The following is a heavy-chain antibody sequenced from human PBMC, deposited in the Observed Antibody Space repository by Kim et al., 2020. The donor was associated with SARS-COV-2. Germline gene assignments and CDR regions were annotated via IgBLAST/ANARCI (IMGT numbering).Heavy chain of an antibody. CDR3: ARDTHDSYYFDY. D-gene: IGHD2-21*02. CDR1: GGSISSYY. J-gene: IGHJ4*02. Sequence: SETLSLTCTVSGGSISSYYWSWIRQPPGKGLEWIGYIYYSGSTNYNPSLKSRVTISVDTYKNQFSLKLSSVTAADTAVYYCARDTHDSYYFDYWGQGTLVTVSS. CDR2: IYYSGST. V-gene: IGHV4-59*01.